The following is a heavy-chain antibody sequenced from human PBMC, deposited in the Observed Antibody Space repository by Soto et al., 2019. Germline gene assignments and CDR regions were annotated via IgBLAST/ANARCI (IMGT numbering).Heavy chain of an antibody. CDR2: MNPNSGNT. CDR3: ARGPYDYIWGSYRYPAPDY. J-gene: IGHJ4*02. V-gene: IGHV1-8*01. D-gene: IGHD3-16*02. Sequence: ASVKVSCKASGYTFTSYDSNWVRQATGQGLEWMGWMNPNSGNTGYAQKFQGRVTMTRNTSISTAYMELSSLRSEDTAVYYCARGPYDYIWGSYRYPAPDYWGQGTLVTVSS. CDR1: GYTFTSYD.